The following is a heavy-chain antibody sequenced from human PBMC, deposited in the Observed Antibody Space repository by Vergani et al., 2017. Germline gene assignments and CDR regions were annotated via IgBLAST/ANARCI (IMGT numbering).Heavy chain of an antibody. CDR3: AVPDDAFDI. CDR2: IYYSGST. J-gene: IGHJ3*02. V-gene: IGHV4-34*01. Sequence: QVQLQQWGPGLLKPSETLSLTCAVYGGSLSGYYWSWIRQPPGKGLEWIGSIYYSGSTYYNPSLKSRVTISVDTSKNQFSLKLSSVTAADTAVYYCAVPDDAFDIWGQGTMVTVSS. CDR1: GGSLSGYY.